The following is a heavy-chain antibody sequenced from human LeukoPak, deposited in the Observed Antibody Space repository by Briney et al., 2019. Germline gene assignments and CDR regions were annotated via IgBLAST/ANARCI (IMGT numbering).Heavy chain of an antibody. J-gene: IGHJ4*02. CDR1: GFTFSTYG. D-gene: IGHD1-26*01. CDR2: IRNDGSNK. Sequence: GGSLRLSCAASGFTFSTYGMHWVRQAPGKGLEWVAFIRNDGSNKYYADSVRGRFTISRDNSKNTLYLQMNSLRAEDTAVYYCAKDPGKWGPTRFDYRGQGTLVTVSS. V-gene: IGHV3-30*02. CDR3: AKDPGKWGPTRFDY.